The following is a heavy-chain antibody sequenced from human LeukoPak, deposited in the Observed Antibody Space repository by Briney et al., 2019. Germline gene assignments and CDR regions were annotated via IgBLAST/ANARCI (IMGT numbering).Heavy chain of an antibody. D-gene: IGHD1-14*01. CDR3: ARGNHYAMDV. CDR2: INSDGTTT. J-gene: IGHJ6*02. V-gene: IGHV3-74*01. CDR1: GLTFSSYW. Sequence: GGSLRLSCAASGLTFSSYWMHWVRQAPGKGLVWVSRINSDGTTTNYADSVKGRFTISRDNAKNTLFLQMNSLRAEDTAVYYCARGNHYAMDVWGQGTTVTVSS.